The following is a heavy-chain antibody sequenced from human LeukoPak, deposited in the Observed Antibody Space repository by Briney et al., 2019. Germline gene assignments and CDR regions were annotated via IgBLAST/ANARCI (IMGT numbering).Heavy chain of an antibody. CDR3: AKDPYYGSGSYPYYFDY. CDR1: GFTFSSYG. CDR2: ISGSGGST. J-gene: IGHJ4*02. D-gene: IGHD3-10*01. Sequence: GGSLRLSCAASGFTFSSYGMSWVRQAPGKGLEWVSAISGSGGSTYYADSVKGRFTISRDNSKNTLYLQMNSLRAEDTAVYYCAKDPYYGSGSYPYYFDYWGQGTLVTVSS. V-gene: IGHV3-23*01.